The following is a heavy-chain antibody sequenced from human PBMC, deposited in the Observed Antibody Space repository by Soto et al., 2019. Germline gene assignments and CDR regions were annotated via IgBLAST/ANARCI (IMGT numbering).Heavy chain of an antibody. CDR3: ARVRPYSGSYPRWFDP. CDR2: IYYSGST. CDR1: GGSVSSGSYY. V-gene: IGHV4-61*01. Sequence: QVQLQESGPGLVKPSETLSLTCTVSGGSVSSGSYYWSWIRQPPGKGLEWIGYIYYSGSTNYNPSLKSRVTISVDTSKNQFALKLGSVTAGDTAVYYCARVRPYSGSYPRWFDPWGQGTLVTVSS. D-gene: IGHD1-26*01. J-gene: IGHJ5*02.